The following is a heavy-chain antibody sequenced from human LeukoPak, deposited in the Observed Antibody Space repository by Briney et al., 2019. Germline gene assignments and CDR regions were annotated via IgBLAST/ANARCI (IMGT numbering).Heavy chain of an antibody. V-gene: IGHV4-34*01. Sequence: SETLSLTCAVYGGSFSGYYWSWIRRPPGKGLEWIGEINHSGSTNYNPSLKSRVTISVDTSKNQFSLKLSSVTAADTAVYYCARHGWRVVVITENWFGPWGQGTLVTVSS. CDR1: GGSFSGYY. CDR3: ARHGWRVVVITENWFGP. CDR2: INHSGST. J-gene: IGHJ5*02. D-gene: IGHD3-22*01.